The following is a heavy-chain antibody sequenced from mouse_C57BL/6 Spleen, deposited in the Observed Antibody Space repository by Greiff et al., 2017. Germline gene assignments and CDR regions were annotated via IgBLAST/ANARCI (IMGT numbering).Heavy chain of an antibody. J-gene: IGHJ2*01. CDR1: GYTFTGYE. CDR2: IDPETGGT. Sequence: LVESGAELVRPGASVTLSCKASGYTFTGYEMPWVKQTPVHGLEWIGAIDPETGGTAYNQKFKGKAILTADKSTSTAYMELRSLTSEDSAVYYCSALPDCWGQGTTLTVSS. D-gene: IGHD5-5*01. V-gene: IGHV1-15*01. CDR3: SALPDC.